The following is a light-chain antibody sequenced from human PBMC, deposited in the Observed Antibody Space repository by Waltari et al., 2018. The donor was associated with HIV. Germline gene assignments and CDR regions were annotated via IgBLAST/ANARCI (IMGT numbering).Light chain of an antibody. CDR3: VAWDDSLGGVV. CDR2: RNN. CDR1: TSHIGRTY. Sequence: SVLPPPPSASGSPGQRVTISCSGSTSHIGRTYVFLYQHLPGTPPTPRIHRNNRRPSGVPDRFAGSTSGTSASLAISGLRSEDEADYYCVAWDDSLGGVVFGGGTKVAVL. J-gene: IGLJ2*01. V-gene: IGLV1-47*01.